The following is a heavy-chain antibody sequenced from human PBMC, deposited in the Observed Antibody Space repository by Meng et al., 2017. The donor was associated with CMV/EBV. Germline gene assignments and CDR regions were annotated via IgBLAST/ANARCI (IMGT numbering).Heavy chain of an antibody. Sequence: SVKVSCKASGRTFSSYAISWVRQAPGQGLEWMRGIIPIFGTANYAQKFQGRVTITTDESTSTAYMELSSLRSEDTAVYYCARVGIGESIAARPILLSFDYWGQGTLVTVSS. V-gene: IGHV1-69*05. CDR1: GRTFSSYA. D-gene: IGHD6-6*01. CDR2: IIPIFGTA. CDR3: ARVGIGESIAARPILLSFDY. J-gene: IGHJ4*02.